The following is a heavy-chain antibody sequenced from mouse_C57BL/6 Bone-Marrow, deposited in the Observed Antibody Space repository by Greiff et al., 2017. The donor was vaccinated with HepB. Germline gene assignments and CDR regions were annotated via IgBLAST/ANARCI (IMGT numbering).Heavy chain of an antibody. CDR1: GYTFTSYW. V-gene: IGHV1-64*01. CDR3: AREDYDGYFYFDY. CDR2: IHPNSGST. Sequence: QVQLQQPGAELVKPGASVKLSCKASGYTFTSYWMHWVKQRPGQGLEWIGMIHPNSGSTKYNEKFKSKATLTVDKSSSTAYMQLSSLTSDDSAVYYCAREDYDGYFYFDYWGQGTTLTVSS. D-gene: IGHD2-3*01. J-gene: IGHJ2*01.